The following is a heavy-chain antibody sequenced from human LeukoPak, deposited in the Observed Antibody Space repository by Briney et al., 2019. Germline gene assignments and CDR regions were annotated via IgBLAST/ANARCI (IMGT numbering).Heavy chain of an antibody. J-gene: IGHJ4*02. CDR3: ARDYLEFGESGFDY. CDR2: ISSRSNYI. Sequence: GGSLRLSCAVSGFSFSDHNMNWVRQAPGKGLEWVASISSRSNYIYYADSLKGRVTVSRDNARNSLFLQTTSLRAEDTAVYYCARDYLEFGESGFDYWGQGTQVIVSS. V-gene: IGHV3-21*01. D-gene: IGHD3-10*01. CDR1: GFSFSDHN.